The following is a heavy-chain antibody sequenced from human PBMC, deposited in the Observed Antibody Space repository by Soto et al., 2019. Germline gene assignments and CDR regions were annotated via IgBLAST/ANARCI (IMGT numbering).Heavy chain of an antibody. V-gene: IGHV5-10-1*01. J-gene: IGHJ5*02. CDR3: ARLYCTTSTCDSWFDP. Sequence: GESRKISCTGFAYTSTTFWISWVRQMPGKGLEWMGRIDPRDSYVNYSPSFQGHVTISVDKSINTAYLQWGSLKASDTAMYYCARLYCTTSTCDSWFDPWGQGTLVTVSS. D-gene: IGHD2-2*01. CDR1: AYTSTTFW. CDR2: IDPRDSYV.